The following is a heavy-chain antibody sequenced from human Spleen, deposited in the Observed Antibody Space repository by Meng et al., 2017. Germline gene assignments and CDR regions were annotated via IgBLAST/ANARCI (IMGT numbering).Heavy chain of an antibody. Sequence: GESLKISCAASGFSFSRHWMSWVRQGPGKGLEWVANIKRDGSEKYYGDSVKGRFTISRDNDTNSLYLEMNSLRVEDTAMYYCARMYYYGSGSDNWGQGTLVTVSS. D-gene: IGHD3-10*01. CDR2: IKRDGSEK. J-gene: IGHJ4*02. CDR1: GFSFSRHW. V-gene: IGHV3-7*01. CDR3: ARMYYYGSGSDN.